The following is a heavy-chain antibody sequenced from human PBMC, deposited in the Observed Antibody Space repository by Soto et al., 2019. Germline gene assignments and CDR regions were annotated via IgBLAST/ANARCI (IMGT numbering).Heavy chain of an antibody. D-gene: IGHD6-19*01. V-gene: IGHV3-53*04. CDR1: GFTVSSNY. J-gene: IGHJ3*02. CDR2: IFTGGSP. Sequence: EVQLVESGGGLVQPGGSLRLSCAASGFTVSSNYMSWVRQAPGKGLEWVSVIFTGGSPYYADSVKGRFTISRHSSMNTVYLQMDSLRAEDTAVYYCARDRQSSGWLDAFDIWGQGTMVAVS. CDR3: ARDRQSSGWLDAFDI.